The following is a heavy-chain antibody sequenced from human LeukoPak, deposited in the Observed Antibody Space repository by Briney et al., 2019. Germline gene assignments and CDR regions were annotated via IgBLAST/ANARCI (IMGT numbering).Heavy chain of an antibody. Sequence: GASVKVSCKASGYTFTGYYMHWVRQAPGQGLEWMGWITPNSGGTNCAQKFQGRVTMTRDTSLSTAYMELSRLRSDDTAVYYCARCNDYGDSFFDYWGQGTLVTVSS. D-gene: IGHD4-17*01. V-gene: IGHV1-2*02. CDR2: ITPNSGGT. J-gene: IGHJ4*02. CDR1: GYTFTGYY. CDR3: ARCNDYGDSFFDY.